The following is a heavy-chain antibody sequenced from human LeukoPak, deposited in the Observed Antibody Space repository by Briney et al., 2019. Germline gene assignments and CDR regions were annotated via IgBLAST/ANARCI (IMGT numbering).Heavy chain of an antibody. CDR3: ARTRDYYGSGSYRYDAFDI. V-gene: IGHV1-69*06. J-gene: IGHJ3*02. CDR2: IIPIFGTA. Sequence: ASVKVSCKASGGTFSSYAISWVRQAPGQGLEWMGGIIPIFGTANYAQKFQGRVTITADKSTSTAYMELSSLRAEDMAVYYCARTRDYYGSGSYRYDAFDIWGQGTMVTVSS. CDR1: GGTFSSYA. D-gene: IGHD3-10*01.